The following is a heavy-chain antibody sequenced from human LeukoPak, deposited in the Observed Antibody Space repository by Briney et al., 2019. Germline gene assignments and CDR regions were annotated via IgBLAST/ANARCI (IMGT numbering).Heavy chain of an antibody. V-gene: IGHV5-51*01. J-gene: IGHJ4*02. Sequence: KVSCKGSGYSFTSYWIGWVRQMPGKGLESMGVIYPGDSDTRYSPSFQGQVTISADKSISTAYLQWSSLKASDTAMYYCARRSGGNSSPSDYWGQGTLVTVSS. CDR2: IYPGDSDT. CDR1: GYSFTSYW. CDR3: ARRSGGNSSPSDY. D-gene: IGHD4-23*01.